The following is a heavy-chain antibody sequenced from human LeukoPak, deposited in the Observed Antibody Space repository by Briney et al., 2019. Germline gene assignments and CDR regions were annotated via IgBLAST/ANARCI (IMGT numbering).Heavy chain of an antibody. J-gene: IGHJ5*02. CDR1: GFTFSSYG. CDR3: AKEVTIFGVVTQNWFDP. CDR2: IRYDGSNK. D-gene: IGHD3-3*01. Sequence: GGSLRLSCAASGFTFSSYGMHWARQAPGKGLEWVAFIRYDGSNKYYADSVKGRFTISRDNSKNTLYLQMNSLRAEDTAVYYCAKEVTIFGVVTQNWFDPWGQGTLVTVSS. V-gene: IGHV3-30*02.